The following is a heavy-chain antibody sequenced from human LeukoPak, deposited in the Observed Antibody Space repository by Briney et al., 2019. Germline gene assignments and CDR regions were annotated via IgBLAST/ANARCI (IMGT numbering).Heavy chain of an antibody. CDR2: ISSSSSYI. Sequence: GGSLRLSCAASGFTFSSYSMNWVRQAPGKGLEWVSSISSSSSYIYYADSVKGRFTISRDNAKNSLYLQMNSLRAEDTAVYYCARDGGLSPNYYGSGSPGPWGQGTLVTVSS. V-gene: IGHV3-21*01. D-gene: IGHD3-10*01. CDR3: ARDGGLSPNYYGSGSPGP. J-gene: IGHJ5*02. CDR1: GFTFSSYS.